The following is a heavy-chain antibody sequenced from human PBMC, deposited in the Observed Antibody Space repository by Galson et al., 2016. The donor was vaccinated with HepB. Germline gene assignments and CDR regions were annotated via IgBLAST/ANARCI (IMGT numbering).Heavy chain of an antibody. CDR3: ARVSSSTWHYFYYGMDV. Sequence: SVKVSCKASGYSFTSYYVHWVRQAPGQGLEWMGIINPSGGSRTYAQNFRDRVTMTRDTSTSTVYMELSSLTSHDTAVYYCARVSSSTWHYFYYGMDVWGQGTTVTVSS. V-gene: IGHV1-46*01. D-gene: IGHD6-13*01. CDR2: INPSGGSR. J-gene: IGHJ6*02. CDR1: GYSFTSYY.